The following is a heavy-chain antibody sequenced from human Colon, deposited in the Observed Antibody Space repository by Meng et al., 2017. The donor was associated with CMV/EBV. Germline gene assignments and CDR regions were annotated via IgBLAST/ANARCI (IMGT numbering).Heavy chain of an antibody. CDR2: IATMFGIA. CDR3: AREVEIHTSSGDT. CDR1: GCYFGNVG. Sequence: GCYFGNVGISWGRQVQGQGLDWIGDIATMFGIANYAQTLQGRITINAVTSMSTSYMTLRGLSLADTAVYYCAREVEIHTSSGDTWGQGTLVTVSS. V-gene: IGHV1-69*17. J-gene: IGHJ4*02. D-gene: IGHD3-10*01.